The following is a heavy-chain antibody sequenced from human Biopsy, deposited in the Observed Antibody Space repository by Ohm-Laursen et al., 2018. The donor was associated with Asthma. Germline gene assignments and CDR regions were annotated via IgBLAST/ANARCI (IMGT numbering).Heavy chain of an antibody. CDR2: IYYTGTT. D-gene: IGHD3-3*01. Sequence: GTLSLTCTVSGGSISGFYWSWIRQPPGKGLEWIGYIYYTGTTNYNPSLKSRVSVSVDTSKNQFSLKLTSVTAADTAVYYCARDFGGWYYFDNWGQGSLVTVSS. CDR3: ARDFGGWYYFDN. CDR1: GGSISGFY. J-gene: IGHJ4*02. V-gene: IGHV4-59*01.